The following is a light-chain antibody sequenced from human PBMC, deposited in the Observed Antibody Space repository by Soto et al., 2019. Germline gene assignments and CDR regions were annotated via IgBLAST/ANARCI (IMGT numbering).Light chain of an antibody. CDR2: GAS. CDR1: KSVSNTY. CDR3: QLYGNSPPFT. Sequence: EIVLTQSPATRLFLPGVRPTLPSRPSKSVSNTYLAWYRQKPGQAPRLLIYGASIRATGIPDRLSGSGSGTDFTLTISRLEPEDFAVYYCQLYGNSPPFTFGPGTKVDIK. V-gene: IGKV3-20*01. J-gene: IGKJ3*01.